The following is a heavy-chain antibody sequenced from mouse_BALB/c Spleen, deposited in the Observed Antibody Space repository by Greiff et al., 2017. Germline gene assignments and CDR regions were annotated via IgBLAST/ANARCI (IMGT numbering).Heavy chain of an antibody. CDR2: IYPGDGDT. D-gene: IGHD4-1*01. CDR3: ARGLTGIDY. CDR1: GYAFSSSW. V-gene: IGHV1-82*01. Sequence: QVQLQQSGPELVKPGASVKISCKASGYAFSSSWMNWVKQRPGQGLEWIGRIYPGDGDTNYNGKFKGKATLTADKSSSTAYMQLSSLTSVDSAVYFCARGLTGIDYWGQGTTLTVSS. J-gene: IGHJ2*01.